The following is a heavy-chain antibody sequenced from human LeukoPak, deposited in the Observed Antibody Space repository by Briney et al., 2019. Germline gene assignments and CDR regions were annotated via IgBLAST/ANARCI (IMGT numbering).Heavy chain of an antibody. V-gene: IGHV3-53*01. J-gene: IGHJ3*02. CDR3: AKDTDIEARPGHVAFDI. Sequence: GGSLRLSYAASGFTVSSNYMSWVRQAPGKGLEWVSIIYSGGSTYYADSVKGRFTISRDSSKNTLYLQMNSLREEKTAVYYCAKDTDIEARPGHVAFDIWGQETKVTVSS. CDR1: GFTVSSNY. D-gene: IGHD6-6*01. CDR2: IYSGGST.